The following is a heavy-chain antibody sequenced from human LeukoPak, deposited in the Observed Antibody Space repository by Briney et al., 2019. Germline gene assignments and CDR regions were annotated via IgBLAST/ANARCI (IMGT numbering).Heavy chain of an antibody. Sequence: KPGGSLRLSCAASGFTFSSYSMNWVRQAPGKGLEWVSSISSSSSYIYYADSVKGRFTISRDNSKNTLYLQMNSLRAEDTAVYYCARHVKYCGGDCYREIDYWGQGTLVTVSS. CDR1: GFTFSSYS. CDR3: ARHVKYCGGDCYREIDY. D-gene: IGHD2-21*02. V-gene: IGHV3-21*01. J-gene: IGHJ4*02. CDR2: ISSSSSYI.